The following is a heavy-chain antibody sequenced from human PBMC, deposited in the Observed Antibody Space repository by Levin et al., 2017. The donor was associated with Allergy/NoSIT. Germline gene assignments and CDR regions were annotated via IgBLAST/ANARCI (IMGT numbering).Heavy chain of an antibody. J-gene: IGHJ6*02. CDR3: ARIAGGSNYFYGMDV. D-gene: IGHD3-10*01. CDR1: GFTFSSYW. CDR2: IKQDGSEK. V-gene: IGHV3-7*01. Sequence: GGSLRLSCAASGFTFSSYWMSWVRQAPGKGLEWVANIKQDGSEKYYVDSVKGRFTISRDNAKNSLYLQMNSLRAEDTAVYYCARIAGGSNYFYGMDVWGQGTTVTVSS.